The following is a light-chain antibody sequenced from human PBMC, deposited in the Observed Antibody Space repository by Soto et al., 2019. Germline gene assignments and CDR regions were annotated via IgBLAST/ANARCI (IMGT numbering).Light chain of an antibody. CDR2: DAS. V-gene: IGKV1-5*01. CDR1: QSIGRW. Sequence: DSQMTQSPSTLSASIGDRVTITCRASQSIGRWLAWYQQKPGKAPNLLIYDASSLQSGVPSRFSGSGSGTEFTLTISSLQPEDFATYYCQQSYSTPITFGQGTRLEI. CDR3: QQSYSTPIT. J-gene: IGKJ5*01.